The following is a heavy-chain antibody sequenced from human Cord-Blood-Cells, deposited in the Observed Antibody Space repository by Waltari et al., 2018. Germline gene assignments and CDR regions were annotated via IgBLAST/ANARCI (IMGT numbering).Heavy chain of an antibody. CDR3: ARGYCSSTSCYWALWFDP. D-gene: IGHD2-2*01. Sequence: QVQLQESGPGLVKPSQTLSLTCTVSGGSISSGGYYWSWIRQHPGKGLEWIGYIYYSGSTYYDPSLKSRVTISVDTSKNQFSLKLSSVTAADTAVYYCARGYCSSTSCYWALWFDPWGQGTLVTVSS. J-gene: IGHJ5*02. V-gene: IGHV4-31*03. CDR2: IYYSGST. CDR1: GGSISSGGYY.